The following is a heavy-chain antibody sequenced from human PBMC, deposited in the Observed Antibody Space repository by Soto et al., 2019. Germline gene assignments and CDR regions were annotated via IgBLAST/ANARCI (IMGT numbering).Heavy chain of an antibody. CDR2: ISSSGSTI. V-gene: IGHV3-11*01. CDR3: ARVVTAILHHYYYGMDV. D-gene: IGHD2-21*02. Sequence: SLRLSCAASGFTFSDYYMSCNRQAPGKVLDWVSYISSSGSTIYYADSVKGRFTISRDNAKTSLYLQMNSLRAEDTAVYYCARVVTAILHHYYYGMDVWGQGTTVTVSS. CDR1: GFTFSDYY. J-gene: IGHJ6*02.